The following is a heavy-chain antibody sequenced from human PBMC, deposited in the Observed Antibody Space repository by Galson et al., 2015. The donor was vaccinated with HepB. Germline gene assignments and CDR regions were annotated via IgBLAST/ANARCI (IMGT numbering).Heavy chain of an antibody. D-gene: IGHD6-6*01. CDR1: GFTFSSYA. Sequence: SLRLSCAASGFTFSSYAMHWVRQAPGKGLEYVSAISSNGGSTYYANSVKGRFTISRDNSKNTLYLQMGSLRAEDMAVYYCATGSSSLSGMDVWGQGTTVTVSS. CDR2: ISSNGGST. CDR3: ATGSSSLSGMDV. J-gene: IGHJ6*02. V-gene: IGHV3-64*01.